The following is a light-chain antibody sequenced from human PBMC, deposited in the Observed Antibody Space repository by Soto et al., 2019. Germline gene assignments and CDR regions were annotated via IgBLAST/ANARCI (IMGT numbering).Light chain of an antibody. CDR2: KAS. J-gene: IGKJ1*01. CDR3: QQYHTYWWT. V-gene: IGKV1-5*03. CDR1: QTIRSC. Sequence: DIQMTQSPSTLSASVGDRVTITCGASQTIRSCLAWYQQKPGKAPKLLIYKASTLEGEVPSRFSGSGSETEFTLTINSLQPDDSATYYCQQYHTYWWTFGQGTKVDIK.